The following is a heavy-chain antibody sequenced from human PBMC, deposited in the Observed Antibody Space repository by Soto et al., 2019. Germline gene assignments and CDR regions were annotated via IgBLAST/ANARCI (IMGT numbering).Heavy chain of an antibody. CDR3: ARNLLMITFGGVIGNYYYYGMDV. CDR1: GFTFSSYW. V-gene: IGHV3-7*01. D-gene: IGHD3-16*02. Sequence: GGSLRLSCAASGFTFSSYWMSWVRQAPGKGLEWVANIKQDGSEKYYVDSVKGRFTNTRDNAKNSLYLQMNSLRAEDTAVYYCARNLLMITFGGVIGNYYYYGMDVWGQGTTVTVSS. J-gene: IGHJ6*02. CDR2: IKQDGSEK.